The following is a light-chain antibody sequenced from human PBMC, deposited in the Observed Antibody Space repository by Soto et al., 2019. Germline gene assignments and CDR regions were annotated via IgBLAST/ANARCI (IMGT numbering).Light chain of an antibody. J-gene: IGLJ1*01. Sequence: QSALTQPASVSGSPGQSITISCTGSSSDMGSDNLVSWYQQLPGKAPKLMIYEVSKWPSGASNRFSGSKSGNTASLTISGLQAEDEADYYCCSYAGTYVFGSGTKLTVL. CDR3: CSYAGTYV. CDR1: SSDMGSDNL. V-gene: IGLV2-23*02. CDR2: EVS.